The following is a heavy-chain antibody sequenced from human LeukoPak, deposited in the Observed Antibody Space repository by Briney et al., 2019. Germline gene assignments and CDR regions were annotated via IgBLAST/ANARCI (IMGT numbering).Heavy chain of an antibody. Sequence: GGSLRLSCSASGLTLSAYAIYWVRQAPGKGLEYVSGISSNGGSSFYADSVKGRFTISRDNSKNTLYLQMSSLRAEDTAVYYCVKITSVTGGDCWGQGTRLTVSS. D-gene: IGHD1-14*01. CDR2: ISSNGGSS. CDR1: GLTLSAYA. V-gene: IGHV3-64D*09. CDR3: VKITSVTGGDC. J-gene: IGHJ4*02.